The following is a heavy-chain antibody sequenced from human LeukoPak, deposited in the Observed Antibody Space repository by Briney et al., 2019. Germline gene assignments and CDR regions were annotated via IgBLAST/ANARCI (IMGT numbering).Heavy chain of an antibody. CDR1: GFTFSSYS. CDR3: ARVPYNYGPRQYYFDY. D-gene: IGHD5-18*01. J-gene: IGHJ4*02. Sequence: KTGGSLRLSCAASGFTFSSYSMNWVRQAPGKGLEWVSSISSSSSYIYYADSVKGRFTISRDNAKNSLYLQMNSLRAEDTAVYYCARVPYNYGPRQYYFDYWGQGTLVTVSS. V-gene: IGHV3-21*01. CDR2: ISSSSSYI.